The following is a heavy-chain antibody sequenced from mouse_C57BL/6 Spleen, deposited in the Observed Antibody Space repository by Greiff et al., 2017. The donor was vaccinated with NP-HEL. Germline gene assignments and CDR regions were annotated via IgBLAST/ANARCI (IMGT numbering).Heavy chain of an antibody. CDR3: ARYDYDEGGFDY. Sequence: EVKLVESGGGLVKPGGSLKLSCAASGFTFSDSGMHWVRQAPEKGLEWVAYISSGSSTIYYADTVKGRFTISRDNAKNTLFLQMTSLRSEDTAMYYCARYDYDEGGFDYWGQGTTLTVSS. D-gene: IGHD2-4*01. CDR1: GFTFSDSG. CDR2: ISSGSSTI. J-gene: IGHJ2*01. V-gene: IGHV5-17*01.